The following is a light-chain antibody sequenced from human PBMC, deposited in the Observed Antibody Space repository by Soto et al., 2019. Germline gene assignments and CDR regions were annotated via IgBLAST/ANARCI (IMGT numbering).Light chain of an antibody. CDR3: CSYAGGYTYV. Sequence: QSALTQPRSVSGSPGQSVTISCTGTSSDVGAYDYVSWYQQHPGQAPKLMIFDVSVRPSGIPDRFSGSKSGNTASLTISGFQAEDETDYYCCSYAGGYTYVFGSGTKLTVL. V-gene: IGLV2-11*01. CDR1: SSDVGAYDY. CDR2: DVS. J-gene: IGLJ1*01.